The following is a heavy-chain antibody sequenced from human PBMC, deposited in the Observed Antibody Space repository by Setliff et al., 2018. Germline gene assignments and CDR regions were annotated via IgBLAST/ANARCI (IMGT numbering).Heavy chain of an antibody. D-gene: IGHD3-10*01. J-gene: IGHJ4*02. CDR2: VHFGGDT. CDR1: GGVSINNYY. V-gene: IGHV4-59*08. CDR3: ARQPSSGAYYNPRPYYFDY. Sequence: ETLSLTCTVSGGVSINNYYWSWVRQSPGKGLEWIGFVHFGGDTNYNPSLKSRVTMSADTSNNQFSLNLRSVTAADTAVYFCARQPSSGAYYNPRPYYFDYWGQGTLVTVSS.